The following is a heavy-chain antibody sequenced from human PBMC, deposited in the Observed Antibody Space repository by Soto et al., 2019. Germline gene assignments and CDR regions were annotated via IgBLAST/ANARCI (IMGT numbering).Heavy chain of an antibody. CDR3: ARVPYSSSWYNWFDP. J-gene: IGHJ5*02. V-gene: IGHV4-34*01. CDR1: GGSFSGYY. D-gene: IGHD6-13*01. CDR2: INHSGST. Sequence: LSLTCAVYGGSFSGYYWSWIRQPPGKGLEWIGEINHSGSTNYNPSLKSRVTISVDTSKNQFSLKLSSVTAADTAVYYCARVPYSSSWYNWFDPWGQGTLVTVSS.